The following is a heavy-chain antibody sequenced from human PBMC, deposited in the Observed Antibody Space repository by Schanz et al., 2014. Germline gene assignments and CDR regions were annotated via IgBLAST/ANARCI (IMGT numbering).Heavy chain of an antibody. D-gene: IGHD3-10*01. CDR2: IIPIVDIT. J-gene: IGHJ6*02. V-gene: IGHV1-69*04. CDR1: GGTFTSYA. Sequence: QVQLVQSGAEVRKPGSSVRVSCKASGGTFTSYAFSWVRQAPGQGLEWMGRIIPIVDITNYAQKFLGRVTITADKSTSTAYMELKSLRSADTAVYYCATIGVNYYWRFGLDLWGQGTTVTVSS. CDR3: ATIGVNYYWRFGLDL.